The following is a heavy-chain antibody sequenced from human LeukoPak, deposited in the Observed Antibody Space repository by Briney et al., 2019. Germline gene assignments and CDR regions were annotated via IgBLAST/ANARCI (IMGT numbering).Heavy chain of an antibody. J-gene: IGHJ4*02. CDR2: ISGSGGST. CDR3: ARALLWFGESDY. CDR1: GFTFSSYA. V-gene: IGHV3-23*01. Sequence: GGSLRLSCAASGFTFSSYAMSWVRQAPGKGLEWVSAISGSGGSTYYADSVKGRFTISRDNSKNTLYLQMNSLRAEDTAVYYCARALLWFGESDYWGQGTLVTVSS. D-gene: IGHD3-10*01.